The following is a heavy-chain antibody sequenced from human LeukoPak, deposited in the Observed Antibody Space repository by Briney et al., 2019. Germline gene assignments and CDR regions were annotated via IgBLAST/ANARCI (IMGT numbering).Heavy chain of an antibody. D-gene: IGHD2-15*01. CDR1: GGSFSGYY. V-gene: IGHV4-34*01. J-gene: IGHJ2*01. CDR2: INHSGST. Sequence: KSSETLSLTCAVYGGSFSGYYWSWIRQPPGKGLEWIGEINHSGSTNYNPSLKSRVTISVDTSKNQFSLKLSSVTAADTAVYYCASYASGRKHYWYFDLWGRGTLVTVSS. CDR3: ASYASGRKHYWYFDL.